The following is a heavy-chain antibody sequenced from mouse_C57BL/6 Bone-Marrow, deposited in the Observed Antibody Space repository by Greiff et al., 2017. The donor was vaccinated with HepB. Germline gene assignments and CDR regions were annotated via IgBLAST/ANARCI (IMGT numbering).Heavy chain of an antibody. J-gene: IGHJ4*01. CDR1: GFTFSDFY. V-gene: IGHV7-1*01. CDR2: SRNKANDYTT. D-gene: IGHD3-2*02. Sequence: EVQGVESGGGLVQSGRSLRLSCATSGFTFSDFYMEWVRQAPGKGLEWIAASRNKANDYTTEYSASVKGRFIVSRDTSQSILYLQMNALRAEDTAIYYCARDTAQATDYYAMDYWGQGTSVTVSS. CDR3: ARDTAQATDYYAMDY.